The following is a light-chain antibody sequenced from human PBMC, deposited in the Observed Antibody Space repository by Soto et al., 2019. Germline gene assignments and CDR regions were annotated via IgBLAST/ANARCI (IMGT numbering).Light chain of an antibody. Sequence: PGQRATLSCRASQSVSGNLAWYQQKPGQAPRLLIHGAFTRATGIPARFSGSGSGTEFTLTISSLQSEDFAVFYCQQYNQWPITFGQGTRLEI. CDR3: QQYNQWPIT. V-gene: IGKV3-15*01. CDR1: QSVSGN. CDR2: GAF. J-gene: IGKJ5*01.